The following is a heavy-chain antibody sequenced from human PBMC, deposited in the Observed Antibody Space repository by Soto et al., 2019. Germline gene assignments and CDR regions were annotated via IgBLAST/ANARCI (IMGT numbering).Heavy chain of an antibody. J-gene: IGHJ6*02. Sequence: GGPRGLACPAWGFPLISYSLSWSRKGTGKGLEWVANIKQDGSEKYYVDSGKGRFTISRDNAKNSLYLQMNRLRAEDTAVYYCARVKRMFYYYYGMDVWGQGTTVTVSS. V-gene: IGHV3-7*01. CDR2: IKQDGSEK. D-gene: IGHD3-10*02. CDR3: ARVKRMFYYYYGMDV. CDR1: GFPLISYS.